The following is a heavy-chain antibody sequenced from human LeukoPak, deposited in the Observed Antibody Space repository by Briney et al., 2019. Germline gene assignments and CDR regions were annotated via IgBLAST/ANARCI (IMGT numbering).Heavy chain of an antibody. J-gene: IGHJ4*02. V-gene: IGHV4-34*01. CDR2: INHSGST. Sequence: SETLSLTCAVYGGSFSGYYWSWIRQPPGKGLEWIGEINHSGSTNYNPSLKSRVTISVDTSKNQFSLKLSSVTAADTAVYYCARRPVEWELPFDYWGQGTLVTVSS. CDR1: GGSFSGYY. D-gene: IGHD1-26*01. CDR3: ARRPVEWELPFDY.